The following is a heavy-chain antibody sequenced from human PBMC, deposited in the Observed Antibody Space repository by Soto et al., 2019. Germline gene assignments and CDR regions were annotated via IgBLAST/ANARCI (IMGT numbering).Heavy chain of an antibody. Sequence: GGSLRLSCAASGFTFSSYAMSWVRQAPGKGLEWVSGTIASGSATYYADSVKGRFTMFRDNSKNTLYLQMNSLRVEDTAVYYCARGVRSGRYPYYYYAMDVWGQGTTVTVSS. CDR2: TIASGSAT. V-gene: IGHV3-23*01. CDR3: ARGVRSGRYPYYYYAMDV. D-gene: IGHD1-26*01. J-gene: IGHJ6*01. CDR1: GFTFSSYA.